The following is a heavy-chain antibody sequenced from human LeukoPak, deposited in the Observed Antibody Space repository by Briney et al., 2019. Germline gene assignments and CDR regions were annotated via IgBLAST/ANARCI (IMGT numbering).Heavy chain of an antibody. J-gene: IGHJ4*02. V-gene: IGHV3-30*03. Sequence: PGGSLRLSCAASGFTFSSYGMHWVRQAPGKGLEWVAVISYDGSNKYYADSVKGRFTISRDNSKNTLYLQMNSLRAEDTAVYYCASLHYYSFDYWGQGTLVSVSS. CDR3: ASLHYYSFDY. D-gene: IGHD3-10*01. CDR2: ISYDGSNK. CDR1: GFTFSSYG.